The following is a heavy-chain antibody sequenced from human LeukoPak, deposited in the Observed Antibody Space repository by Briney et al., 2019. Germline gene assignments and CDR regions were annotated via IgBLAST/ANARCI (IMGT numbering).Heavy chain of an antibody. CDR2: INPNSGGT. CDR1: GYTLTGYY. Sequence: ASVKVSCKASGYTLTGYYMHWVRQAPGQGLEWMGWINPNSGGTNYAQKFQGRVTMTRDTSISTAYMELSRLRSDDTAVYYCARMLVAARPNYYYYYMDVWGKGTTVTVSS. V-gene: IGHV1-2*02. J-gene: IGHJ6*03. CDR3: ARMLVAARPNYYYYYMDV. D-gene: IGHD6-6*01.